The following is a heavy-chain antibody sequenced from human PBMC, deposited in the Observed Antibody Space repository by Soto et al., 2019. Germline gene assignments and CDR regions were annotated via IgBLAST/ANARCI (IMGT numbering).Heavy chain of an antibody. V-gene: IGHV3-30-3*01. CDR1: GFTFSSYA. J-gene: IGHJ4*02. CDR2: ISYDGSNK. D-gene: IGHD3-22*01. Sequence: QVQLVESGGGVVQPGRSLRLSCAASGFTFSSYAMHWVRQAPDKGLEWVAVISYDGSNKYYADSVKGRFTISRDNSKNTLYLQMNSLRAEDTAVYYCARDSPYYYDNSGYYLDYFDYWGQGTLVTVSS. CDR3: ARDSPYYYDNSGYYLDYFDY.